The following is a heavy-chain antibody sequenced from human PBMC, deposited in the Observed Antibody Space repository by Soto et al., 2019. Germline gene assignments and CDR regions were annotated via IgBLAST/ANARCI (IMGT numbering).Heavy chain of an antibody. V-gene: IGHV4-31*03. Sequence: TSTFSGDSMSGTVYYWNWIKQHPGKGLEWIGYIYYGGSTYYNPSLRSRVIISVDTSKNQFSLRLSSVTASDTAVYYCAYGSGSPYYFRFWGQGTLVTVSS. D-gene: IGHD3-10*01. CDR1: GDSMSGTVYY. CDR3: AYGSGSPYYFRF. CDR2: IYYGGST. J-gene: IGHJ4*02.